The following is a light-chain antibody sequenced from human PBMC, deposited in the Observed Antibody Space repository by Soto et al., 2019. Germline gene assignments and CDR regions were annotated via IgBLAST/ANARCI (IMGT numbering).Light chain of an antibody. CDR2: HAS. CDR1: QDLSNY. V-gene: IGKV1-33*01. CDR3: QQYDNLPLT. Sequence: DIQMTQSPSSLSASVGDRVTITCQASQDLSNYLNWYQHKPGKDPKLLIYHASNLETGVPSRFSGSGSGTDFTFTISSLQPEDIATYYCQQYDNLPLTFGGGTKVDI. J-gene: IGKJ4*01.